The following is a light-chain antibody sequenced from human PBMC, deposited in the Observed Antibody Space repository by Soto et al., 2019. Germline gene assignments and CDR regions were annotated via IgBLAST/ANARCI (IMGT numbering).Light chain of an antibody. V-gene: IGKV1-27*01. CDR3: QKYNSAPGT. Sequence: DIQMTQSPSSLSASVGDRVTITCRASQGISNYLAWYQQKPGKVPKPLIYAASTLQSGFPSRFSGSGSGTDFPLTISGLQPEDVATSYCQKYNSAPGTFGQGTKVEIK. J-gene: IGKJ1*01. CDR1: QGISNY. CDR2: AAS.